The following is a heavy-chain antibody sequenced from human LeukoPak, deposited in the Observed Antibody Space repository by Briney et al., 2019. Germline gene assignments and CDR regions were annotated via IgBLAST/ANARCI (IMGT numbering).Heavy chain of an antibody. V-gene: IGHV4-59*08. CDR1: GGSINSYY. D-gene: IGHD6-19*01. CDR2: IYYSGST. Sequence: PSETLSLTCTVSGGSINSYYWSWIRQPPGKGLEWIAYIYYSGSTNYNPSLKSRVTISLDTSKNQFSLKMSSVTAADTALYYCARWVPGTYYFDYWGQGTLVTVSS. J-gene: IGHJ4*02. CDR3: ARWVPGTYYFDY.